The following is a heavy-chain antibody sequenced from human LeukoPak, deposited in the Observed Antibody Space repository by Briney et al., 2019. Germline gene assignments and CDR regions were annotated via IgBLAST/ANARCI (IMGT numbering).Heavy chain of an antibody. D-gene: IGHD3-10*01. V-gene: IGHV1-18*01. CDR2: ISVYTTNT. CDR3: ARAMVRGAPMDWFDP. CDR1: GYTFTSYG. J-gene: IGHJ5*02. Sequence: ASVKVSCKSSGYTFTSYGISWVRQAPGQGLEWMGWISVYTTNTAYTERLQDRITMTTDTSTSTAYMELRSLRSDDTAVYYCARAMVRGAPMDWFDPWGQGTLVTVSS.